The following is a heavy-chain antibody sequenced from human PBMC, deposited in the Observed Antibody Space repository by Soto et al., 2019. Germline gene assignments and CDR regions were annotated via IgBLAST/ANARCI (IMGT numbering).Heavy chain of an antibody. J-gene: IGHJ3*02. CDR3: AQPSSFADI. V-gene: IGHV3-30*18. CDR1: GFTFSSYG. Sequence: QVQLVESGGGVVQPGRSLRLSCAASGFTFSSYGMHWVRQAPGKGLEWVAVISYDGSNKYYADSVKGRFTISRDNSKNTLYLQMNSLRAEDTAVYYCAQPSSFADIWGQGTMVTVSS. CDR2: ISYDGSNK. D-gene: IGHD3-3*02.